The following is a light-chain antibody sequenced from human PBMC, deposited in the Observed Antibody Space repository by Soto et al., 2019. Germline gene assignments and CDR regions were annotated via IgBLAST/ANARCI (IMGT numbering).Light chain of an antibody. CDR2: GAS. Sequence: EIVMTQSPATLSVSPGERATLSCRASQSVSSNLAWYQQKPGQAPRLLIYGASTRATGIPARFSGSGSGTEFTLTISSLHSEDFAVYYCEQYNNWWTFGQGTKLDIK. CDR3: EQYNNWWT. CDR1: QSVSSN. V-gene: IGKV3-15*01. J-gene: IGKJ1*01.